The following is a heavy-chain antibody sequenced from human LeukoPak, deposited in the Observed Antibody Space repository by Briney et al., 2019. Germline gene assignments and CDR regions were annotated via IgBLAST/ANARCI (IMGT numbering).Heavy chain of an antibody. CDR3: AIQPNYGDYTFDP. J-gene: IGHJ5*02. CDR1: GYTFTSYD. D-gene: IGHD4-17*01. Sequence: ASVKVSCKASGYTFTSYDINWVRQATGQGLEWMGWMNPNSGNTGYAQKFQGRATITRNTSISTAYMELSSLRSEDTAVYYCAIQPNYGDYTFDPWGQGTLVTVSS. V-gene: IGHV1-8*03. CDR2: MNPNSGNT.